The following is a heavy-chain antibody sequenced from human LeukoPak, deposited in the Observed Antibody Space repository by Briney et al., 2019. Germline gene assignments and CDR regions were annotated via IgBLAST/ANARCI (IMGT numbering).Heavy chain of an antibody. Sequence: GRSLRLSCAASGFTFSSYGMHWVRQAPGKGLEWVAVISYDGSNKYYADSVKGRFTTSRDNSKNTLYLQMNSLRAEDTAVYYCILRGGAFDIWGQGTMVTVSS. D-gene: IGHD3-9*01. CDR3: ILRGGAFDI. V-gene: IGHV3-30*03. CDR1: GFTFSSYG. J-gene: IGHJ3*02. CDR2: ISYDGSNK.